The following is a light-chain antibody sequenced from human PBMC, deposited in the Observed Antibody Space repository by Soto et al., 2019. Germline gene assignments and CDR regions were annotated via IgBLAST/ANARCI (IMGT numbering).Light chain of an antibody. CDR3: QQYNGFSWM. Sequence: DIQMTQSPSTLSASVGDRVIITCRASQTIGTWLAWYQQKPGKAPKLLIYKASTLESGVPSNFSGSGSGTEFTLTISSLQPDDFATYYCQQYNGFSWMFGQGTKVEIK. J-gene: IGKJ1*01. CDR2: KAS. V-gene: IGKV1-5*03. CDR1: QTIGTW.